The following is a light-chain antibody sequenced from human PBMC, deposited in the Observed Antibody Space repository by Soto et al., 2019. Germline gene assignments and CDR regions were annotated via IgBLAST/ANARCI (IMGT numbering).Light chain of an antibody. CDR3: QQYGSSRT. J-gene: IGKJ1*01. Sequence: EIVLTQSPGTLSLSPGERATLSCRASQSFSTNYLAWYQQKPGQAPRLLIYGASSMATGIPDRFSGSGSGTDFTLTISSLEPEDFAVYYCQQYGSSRTFGQGTKVEIK. CDR1: QSFSTNY. V-gene: IGKV3-20*01. CDR2: GAS.